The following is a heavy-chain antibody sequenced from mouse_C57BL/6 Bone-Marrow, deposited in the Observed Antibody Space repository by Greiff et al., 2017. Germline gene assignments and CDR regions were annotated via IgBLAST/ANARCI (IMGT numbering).Heavy chain of an antibody. J-gene: IGHJ1*03. Sequence: EVMLVESGGGLVQPGGSLKLSCAASGFTFSDSYMYWVRQTPEKRLEWVAYISNGGGSTYYPDTVKGRFTISRDNAKNTLYLQMSRLKSEDTAMYYCARRTTVVPRYFDVWGTGTTVTVSS. D-gene: IGHD1-1*01. CDR3: ARRTTVVPRYFDV. V-gene: IGHV5-12*01. CDR2: ISNGGGST. CDR1: GFTFSDSY.